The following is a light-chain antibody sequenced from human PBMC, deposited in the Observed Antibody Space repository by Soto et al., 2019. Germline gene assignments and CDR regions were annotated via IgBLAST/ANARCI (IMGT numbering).Light chain of an antibody. CDR1: SSDVGGYNY. V-gene: IGLV2-11*01. CDR2: DVT. CDR3: CSYAGSYTWV. J-gene: IGLJ3*02. Sequence: QSALTQPRSVSGSPGQSVTISCTGTSSDVGGYNYVSWYQQNPGKAPKLMVYDVTKRPSGVPDRLSGSKSGNTASLTISGLQAEDEADYYCCSYAGSYTWVFGGVTQLTVL.